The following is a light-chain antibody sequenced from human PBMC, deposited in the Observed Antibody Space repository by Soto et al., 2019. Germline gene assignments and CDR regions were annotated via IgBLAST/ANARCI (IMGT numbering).Light chain of an antibody. V-gene: IGLV2-23*02. CDR3: CSYAGSATWV. CDR1: NSDVGNYNL. J-gene: IGLJ3*02. CDR2: EVT. Sequence: QSALTQPASVSGSPGQSITISCTATNSDVGNYNLVSWYQQHPGKAPKLMMYEVTKRPSGVSNRFSGSKSGNTASLTISGLQAEDEADYYCCSYAGSATWVFGGGTKLTVL.